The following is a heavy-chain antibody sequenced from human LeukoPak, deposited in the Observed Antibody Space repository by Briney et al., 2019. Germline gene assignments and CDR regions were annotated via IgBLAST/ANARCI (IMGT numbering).Heavy chain of an antibody. V-gene: IGHV3-21*01. CDR1: GFTFSSYS. D-gene: IGHD3-10*01. CDR3: ARHKEGIMVRGLITKKERAYKWFDP. CDR2: ISSSSSYI. Sequence: GGSLRLSCAASGFTFSSYSMNWVRQAPGKGLEWVSSISSSSSYIYYADSVKGRFTISRDNAKNSLYLQMNSLRAEDTAVYYCARHKEGIMVRGLITKKERAYKWFDPWGQGTLVTVSS. J-gene: IGHJ5*02.